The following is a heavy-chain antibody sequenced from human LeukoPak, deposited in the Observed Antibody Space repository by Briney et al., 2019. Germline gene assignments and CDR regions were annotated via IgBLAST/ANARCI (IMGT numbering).Heavy chain of an antibody. D-gene: IGHD3-10*01. CDR1: GGSISSYY. V-gene: IGHV4-59*01. Sequence: KASETLSLTCTVSGGSISSYYWSRIRQPPGKGLKWIGYIYYSGSTNYNPSLKSRVTISVDTSKNQFSLKLSSVTAADTAVYYCASKFSSGSYYKYWGQGTLVTVSS. J-gene: IGHJ4*02. CDR2: IYYSGST. CDR3: ASKFSSGSYYKY.